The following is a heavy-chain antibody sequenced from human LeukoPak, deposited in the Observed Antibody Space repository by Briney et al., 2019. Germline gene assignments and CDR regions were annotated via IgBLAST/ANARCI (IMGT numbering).Heavy chain of an antibody. D-gene: IGHD6-19*01. Sequence: GGSLRLSCAASGFTFSSYDMHWVRQATGKGLEWVSAIGTAGDTYYPGSVKGRFTISRENAKNSLYLQMDSLRAGDTAVYYYARGGSVALPPNYGMDVWGQGTTVTVSS. CDR3: ARGGSVALPPNYGMDV. CDR2: IGTAGDT. V-gene: IGHV3-13*01. J-gene: IGHJ6*02. CDR1: GFTFSSYD.